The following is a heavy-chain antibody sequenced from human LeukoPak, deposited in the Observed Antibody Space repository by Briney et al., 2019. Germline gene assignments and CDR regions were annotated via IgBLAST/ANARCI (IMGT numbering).Heavy chain of an antibody. D-gene: IGHD3-9*01. CDR1: GYTFTSYD. CDR2: MNTTSGNP. CDR3: ARGPTISPRYVDWLFLPKDYYYYYYMDV. J-gene: IGHJ6*03. V-gene: IGHV1-8*01. Sequence: ASVKLSCKASGYTFTSYDINWVRQATGQGLEWIGWMNTTSGNPGSAQQFKGRVTMTRNTSISTAYMELSSVRSAVTAVYYCARGPTISPRYVDWLFLPKDYYYYYYMDVWGKGTTVTISS.